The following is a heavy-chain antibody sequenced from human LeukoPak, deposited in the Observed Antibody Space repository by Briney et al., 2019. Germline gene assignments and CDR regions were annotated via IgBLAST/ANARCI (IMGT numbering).Heavy chain of an antibody. V-gene: IGHV3-43*01. CDR1: GFTFGGST. D-gene: IGHD5-18*01. CDR3: AKDNGGYSYGLDY. J-gene: IGHJ4*02. Sequence: PGGSLRLSCEASGFTFGGSTMHWVRQAPGKGLEWVSLINWDGSRTDYADSVMGRFIISRDNSKNSLHLQINNLRTEDTGLYYCAKDNGGYSYGLDYWGQGTLATVSS. CDR2: INWDGSRT.